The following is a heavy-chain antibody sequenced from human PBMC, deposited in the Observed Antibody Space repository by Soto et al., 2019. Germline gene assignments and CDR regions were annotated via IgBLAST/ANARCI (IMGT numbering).Heavy chain of an antibody. J-gene: IGHJ2*01. V-gene: IGHV3-48*01. CDR1: GFTFSSYS. D-gene: IGHD3-3*01. CDR3: ARGEYDFWSGYYPHWYFDL. CDR2: ISSSSSTI. Sequence: GGSLRLSCAASGFTFSSYSMNWVRQAPGKGLEWVSYISSSSSTIYYADSVKGRFTISRGNAKNSLYLQMNSLRGEDTAVYYCARGEYDFWSGYYPHWYFDLWGRGTLVTVSS.